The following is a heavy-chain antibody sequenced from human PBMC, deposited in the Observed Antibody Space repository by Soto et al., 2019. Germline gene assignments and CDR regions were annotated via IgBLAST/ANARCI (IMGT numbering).Heavy chain of an antibody. CDR2: ISGSGNYT. CDR1: GFAFSTYS. Sequence: GGSLRLSCAASGFAFSTYSMSWVRQAPGKGLEWVSSISGSGNYTYYADFLRGRFTISRDNAKTSLFLQMDSLRAEDTAVYYCAREGINNYNEFYFDSCGQGTVVTVSP. CDR3: AREGINNYNEFYFDS. V-gene: IGHV3-21*06. J-gene: IGHJ4*02. D-gene: IGHD4-4*01.